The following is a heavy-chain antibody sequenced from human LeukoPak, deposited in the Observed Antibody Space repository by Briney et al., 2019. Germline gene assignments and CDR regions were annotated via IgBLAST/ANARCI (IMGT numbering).Heavy chain of an antibody. CDR1: GFTFSSYW. CDR3: XXXXXMGATTLVAVYGMDV. D-gene: IGHD1-26*01. Sequence: PGGSLRLSCAASGFTFSSYWMSWVRQAPGKGLEWVANIKQDGSEKYYVDSVKGRFTISRDNAKNSLYLQMNSLRAEDTAVYYXXXXXXMGATTLVAVYGMDVWGQGTTVTVSS. CDR2: IKQDGSEK. J-gene: IGHJ6*02. V-gene: IGHV3-7*01.